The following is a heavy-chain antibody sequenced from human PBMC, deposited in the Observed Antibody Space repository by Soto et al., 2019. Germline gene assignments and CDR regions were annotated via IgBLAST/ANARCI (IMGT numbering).Heavy chain of an antibody. CDR2: INHSGST. D-gene: IGHD3-10*01. J-gene: IGHJ5*02. CDR1: GGSFSGYY. Sequence: SETLSLTCAVYGGSFSGYYWSWIRQPPGEGLEWIGEINHSGSTNYNPSLKSRVTISVDTSKNQFSLKLSSVTAADTAVYYCARAGGRYLLARRTQELDTWGQGTLVTVSS. V-gene: IGHV4-34*01. CDR3: ARAGGRYLLARRTQELDT.